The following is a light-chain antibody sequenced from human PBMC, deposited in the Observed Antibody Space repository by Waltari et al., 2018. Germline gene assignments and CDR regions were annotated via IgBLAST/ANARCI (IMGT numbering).Light chain of an antibody. CDR3: QKYDRLPAT. CDR2: GAS. V-gene: IGKV3-20*01. Sequence: EIVLTQSPGTLPLSPGDRGTLSCRASQSVSRFLAWYQQIPGQPPRLLIYGASTRATGIPDRFSGSGSGTDFSLTISRLEPEDFAVYYCQKYDRLPATFGQGTKVEIK. CDR1: QSVSRF. J-gene: IGKJ1*01.